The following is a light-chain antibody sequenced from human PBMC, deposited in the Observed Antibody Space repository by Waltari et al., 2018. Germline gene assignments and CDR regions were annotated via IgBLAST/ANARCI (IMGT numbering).Light chain of an antibody. CDR1: SSNIGSNP. J-gene: IGLJ2*01. Sequence: QSVLTQPPSASGTPGQRVTIPCSGSSSNIGSNPVTWYQQLPGAAPKLLVYSNNQRPSGVPDRFSGSKSGTSASLAISVLQSEDEADYYCAAWDDSLNGVVFGGGTKLTVL. CDR2: SNN. V-gene: IGLV1-44*01. CDR3: AAWDDSLNGVV.